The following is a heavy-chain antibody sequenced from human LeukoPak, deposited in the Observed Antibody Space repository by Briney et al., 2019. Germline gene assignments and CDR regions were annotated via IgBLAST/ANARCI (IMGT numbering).Heavy chain of an antibody. Sequence: SETLSLTCNISGGSISNYYWNWIRQSPGKGLEWIGNIYYSGSTNYNPSLRSRVTISVETSKNQMSLNLSSVTAADTALYYCARSSGNYSDYSYYAMDVWGQGTTVTVSS. CDR2: IYYSGST. CDR1: GGSISNYY. J-gene: IGHJ6*02. CDR3: ARSSGNYSDYSYYAMDV. D-gene: IGHD1-26*01. V-gene: IGHV4-59*01.